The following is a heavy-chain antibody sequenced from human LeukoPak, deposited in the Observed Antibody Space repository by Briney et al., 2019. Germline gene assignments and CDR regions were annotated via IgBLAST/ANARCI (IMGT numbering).Heavy chain of an antibody. CDR1: GFTFSSYA. J-gene: IGHJ4*02. V-gene: IGHV3-23*01. D-gene: IGHD4-17*01. CDR2: ISGSGGST. Sequence: GGSLRLSCAASGFTFSSYAMSWVRQAPGKGLEWVSAISGSGGSTYYADSVKGRFTISRDNSKNTLYLQMNSLRAKDTAVYYCAKDYGDYEVYFDYWGQGTLVTVSS. CDR3: AKDYGDYEVYFDY.